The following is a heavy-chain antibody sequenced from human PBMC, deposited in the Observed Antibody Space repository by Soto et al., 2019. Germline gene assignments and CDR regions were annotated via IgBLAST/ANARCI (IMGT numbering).Heavy chain of an antibody. CDR1: GGSISSSSYY. V-gene: IGHV4-39*01. J-gene: IGHJ5*02. CDR3: ARHRTSNGRYQLTREFNWFDP. D-gene: IGHD2-2*01. CDR2: IYYSGST. Sequence: SETLSLTCTVSGGSISSSSYYWGWIRQPPGKGLEWIGSIYYSGSTYYNTSLKSRVTISVDTSKNQISLKLSSVTAADTAVYYCARHRTSNGRYQLTREFNWFDPWGQGTLVTVSS.